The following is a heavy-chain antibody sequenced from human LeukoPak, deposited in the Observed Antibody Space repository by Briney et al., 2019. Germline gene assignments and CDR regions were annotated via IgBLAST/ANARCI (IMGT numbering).Heavy chain of an antibody. CDR1: GGTFSSYA. Sequence: GASVKVSCKASGGTFSSYAISWVRQAPGQGLEWMGGIIPIFGTANYAQKFKGRVTITADESTSTAYMELSSPRSEDTAVYYCARYYDFWSGIENDYFDYWGQGTLVTVSS. CDR2: IIPIFGTA. D-gene: IGHD3-3*01. CDR3: ARYYDFWSGIENDYFDY. J-gene: IGHJ4*02. V-gene: IGHV1-69*13.